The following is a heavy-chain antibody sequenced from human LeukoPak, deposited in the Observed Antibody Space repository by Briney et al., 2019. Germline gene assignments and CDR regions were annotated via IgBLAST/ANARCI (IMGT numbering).Heavy chain of an antibody. D-gene: IGHD3-16*01. Sequence: ASVKVSCEASGYTFTSYAMNWVRQAPGQGLEWMGWINTNTENPTYAQGFTGRFVFSLDTSVNTAYLQISSLKAEDTAVYYCARQLGELSPHYYYYMDAWGEGTTVTISS. CDR3: ARQLGELSPHYYYYMDA. CDR2: INTNTENP. V-gene: IGHV7-4-1*02. J-gene: IGHJ6*03. CDR1: GYTFTSYA.